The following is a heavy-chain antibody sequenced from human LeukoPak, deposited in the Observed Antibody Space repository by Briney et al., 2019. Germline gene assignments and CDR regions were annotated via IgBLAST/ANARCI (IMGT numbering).Heavy chain of an antibody. CDR3: ARDTVTTFRFRDYYYYGMDV. CDR2: IYSAGST. J-gene: IGHJ6*02. CDR1: GFTVSTNY. Sequence: GGSLRLSCAASGFTVSTNYMNWVRRAPGKGLEWVSFIYSAGSTYYADSVKGRFTIFRDNSKNTLYLQMNSMRAEDTAVYYCARDTVTTFRFRDYYYYGMDVWGQGTTVSVSS. D-gene: IGHD4-17*01. V-gene: IGHV3-53*01.